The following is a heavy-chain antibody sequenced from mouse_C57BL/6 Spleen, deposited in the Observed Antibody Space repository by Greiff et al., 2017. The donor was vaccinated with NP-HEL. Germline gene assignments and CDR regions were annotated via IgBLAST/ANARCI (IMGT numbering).Heavy chain of an antibody. D-gene: IGHD1-1*01. J-gene: IGHJ2*01. Sequence: DVHLVESGGGLVKPGGSLKLSCAASGFTFSDYGMHWVRQAPEKGLEWVAYISSGSSTIYYADTVKGRFTISRDNAKNTLFLQMTSLRSEDTAMYDCARGSYYYGSSSLDYWGQGTTLTVSS. CDR2: ISSGSSTI. CDR1: GFTFSDYG. V-gene: IGHV5-17*01. CDR3: ARGSYYYGSSSLDY.